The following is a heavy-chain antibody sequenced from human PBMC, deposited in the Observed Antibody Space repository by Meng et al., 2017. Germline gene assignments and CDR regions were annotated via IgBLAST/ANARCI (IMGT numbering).Heavy chain of an antibody. V-gene: IGHV1-2*06. D-gene: IGHD6-25*01. CDR3: ARDEDISAAGKLFGDY. CDR2: INPKSGDT. J-gene: IGHJ4*02. Sequence: HSGATVKKPGAAGKVSCKPSGYNFPNYNIHWVRRAPGQGLEWMGRINPKSGDTHYAQKFQARVTMTGDTSISTAYMELSGLRSDDTAMYYCARDEDISAAGKLFGDYWGQGTLVTVSS. CDR1: GYNFPNYN.